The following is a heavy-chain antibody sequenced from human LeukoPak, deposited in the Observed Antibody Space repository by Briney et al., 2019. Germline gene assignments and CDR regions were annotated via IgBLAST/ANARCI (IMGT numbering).Heavy chain of an antibody. V-gene: IGHV1-69*04. CDR2: IIPILGIA. CDR1: GGTFSSYA. J-gene: IGHJ6*02. Sequence: SVKVSCKASGGTFSSYAISWVRQAPGQGLEWMGRIIPILGIANYAQKFQGRVTMTEDTSTDTAYMELSSLRSEDTAVYYCATEFARVVVTPYYYYGMDVWGQGTTVTVSS. CDR3: ATEFARVVVTPYYYYGMDV. D-gene: IGHD4-23*01.